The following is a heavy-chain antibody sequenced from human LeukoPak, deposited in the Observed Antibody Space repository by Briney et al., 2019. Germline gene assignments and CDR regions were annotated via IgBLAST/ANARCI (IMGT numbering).Heavy chain of an antibody. CDR1: GYSFTSYW. V-gene: IGHV5-51*01. D-gene: IGHD3-10*01. Sequence: GESLQISCKGSGYSFTSYWIGWVSQMPGKGLEWMGIIYPGDSDTRYSPSFQGQVTISADKSISTAYLQWSSLKASDTAMYYCAKVVWFGAEFQPLGYWGQGTLVTVSS. CDR3: AKVVWFGAEFQPLGY. J-gene: IGHJ4*02. CDR2: IYPGDSDT.